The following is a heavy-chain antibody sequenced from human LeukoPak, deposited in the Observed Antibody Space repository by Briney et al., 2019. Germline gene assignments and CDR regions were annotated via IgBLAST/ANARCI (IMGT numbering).Heavy chain of an antibody. CDR1: GFPFRTFW. CDR3: AKDRSIGTYYTFDH. V-gene: IGHV3-7*03. J-gene: IGHJ4*02. CDR2: INQHGSEK. Sequence: GTLRLSCAASGFPFRTFWMSWVRQAPGKGLEWVANINQHGSEKYYMDSVKGRFTISRDSAKKSLYLQMSSLTAADTAVYYCAKDRSIGTYYTFDHWGQGTLVTVSS. D-gene: IGHD1-26*01.